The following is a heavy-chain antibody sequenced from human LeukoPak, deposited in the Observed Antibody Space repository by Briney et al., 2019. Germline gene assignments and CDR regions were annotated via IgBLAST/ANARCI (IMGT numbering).Heavy chain of an antibody. V-gene: IGHV4-38-2*02. CDR1: GYSISSGYY. Sequence: SETLSLTCTVSGYSISSGYYWGWIRQPPGKGLEWIGSIYHSGSTYYNPSLKSRVTISVDTSKNQFSLKLSSVTAADTAVYYCARVLPLFYDSSGYFPWGQGTLVTVSS. CDR3: ARVLPLFYDSSGYFP. D-gene: IGHD3-22*01. J-gene: IGHJ5*02. CDR2: IYHSGST.